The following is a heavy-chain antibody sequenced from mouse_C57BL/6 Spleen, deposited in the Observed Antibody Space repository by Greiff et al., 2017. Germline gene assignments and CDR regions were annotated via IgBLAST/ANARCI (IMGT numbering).Heavy chain of an antibody. CDR1: GYTFTDYY. Sequence: VQLQQSGPVLVKPGASVKMSCKASGYTFTDYYMNWVKQSHGKSLEWIGVINPYNGGTSYNQKFKGKATLTVDKSSSTAYMELNSLTSEDSAVYYCARRGSEFAYWGQGTLVTVSA. D-gene: IGHD1-1*01. V-gene: IGHV1-19*01. CDR3: ARRGSEFAY. CDR2: INPYNGGT. J-gene: IGHJ3*01.